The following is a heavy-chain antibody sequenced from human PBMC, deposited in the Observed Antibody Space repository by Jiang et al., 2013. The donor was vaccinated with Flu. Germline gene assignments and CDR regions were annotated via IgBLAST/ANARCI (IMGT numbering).Heavy chain of an antibody. V-gene: IGHV3-23*01. CDR3: ARSRTAVVIASRLDY. J-gene: IGHJ4*02. CDR1: GFTFSSYA. D-gene: IGHD2-21*01. Sequence: EVQLLESGGGLVQPGGSLRLSCAASGFTFSSYAMSWVRQAPGKGLEWVSAISGSGGSTYYADSVKGRFTISRDNSKNTLYLQMNSLRAEDTAVYYCARSRTAVVIASRLDYWGQGTLVTVSS. CDR2: ISGSGGST.